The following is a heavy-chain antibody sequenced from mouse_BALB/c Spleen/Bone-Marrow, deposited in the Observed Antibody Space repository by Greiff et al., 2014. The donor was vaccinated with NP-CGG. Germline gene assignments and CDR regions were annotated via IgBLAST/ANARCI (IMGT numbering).Heavy chain of an antibody. CDR2: IHPGSGAT. D-gene: IGHD4-1*01. V-gene: IGHV1-54*03. CDR1: GYAFTNYL. CDR3: ARRLTGTLYFDY. J-gene: IGHJ2*01. Sequence: QVQLQQPGAELVRPGTSVKVSCKASGYAFTNYLIESPPPPPAQALAWIGVIHPGSGATNYNENFKGKATLTADKSSSTPYMQLSSLTSDDSAVYFCARRLTGTLYFDYWGQGTTLTVSS.